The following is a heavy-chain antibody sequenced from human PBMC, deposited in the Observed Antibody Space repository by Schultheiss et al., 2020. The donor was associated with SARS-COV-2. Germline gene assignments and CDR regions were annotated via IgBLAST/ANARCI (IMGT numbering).Heavy chain of an antibody. CDR3: ARWGTLNDAFDI. D-gene: IGHD1-1*01. CDR2: INPNSGGT. Sequence: ASVKVSCKASGGTFSSHAISWVRQAPGQGLEWMGWINPNSGGTNYAQKFQGWVTMTRDTSISTAYMELSRLRSDDTAVYYCARWGTLNDAFDIWGQGTMVTVSS. V-gene: IGHV1-2*04. J-gene: IGHJ3*02. CDR1: GGTFSSHA.